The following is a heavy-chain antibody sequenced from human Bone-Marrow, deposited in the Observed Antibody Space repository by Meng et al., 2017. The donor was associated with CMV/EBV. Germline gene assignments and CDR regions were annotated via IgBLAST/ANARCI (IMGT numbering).Heavy chain of an antibody. D-gene: IGHD6-6*01. CDR1: GYTFTSYG. Sequence: ASVKVSCKASGYTFTSYGINWVRQAPGQGLEWMGWISTYNGNTNYAQNLQGRVTMTTDTSTRIAYMELRSLRTEDTAMYYCTRSGAGRSSSAGGYWGQGTLVTVSS. V-gene: IGHV1-18*01. CDR2: ISTYNGNT. J-gene: IGHJ4*02. CDR3: TRSGAGRSSSAGGY.